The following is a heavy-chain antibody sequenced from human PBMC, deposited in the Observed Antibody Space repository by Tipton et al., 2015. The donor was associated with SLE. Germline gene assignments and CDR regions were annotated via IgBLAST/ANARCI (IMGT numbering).Heavy chain of an antibody. V-gene: IGHV4-4*02. CDR2: IYHTGST. D-gene: IGHD3-16*02. J-gene: IGHJ3*01. CDR3: ARGDDSIWGSYRHPLL. Sequence: SLRLSCAASGFTFSSFAMSWVRQAPGKGLEWLGQIYHTGSTRHNPSLKSRVTVSVDRSKNQFSLTLYSVTAADTAVYYCARGDDSIWGSYRHPLLWGQGTMVTVSS. CDR1: GFTFSSFAM.